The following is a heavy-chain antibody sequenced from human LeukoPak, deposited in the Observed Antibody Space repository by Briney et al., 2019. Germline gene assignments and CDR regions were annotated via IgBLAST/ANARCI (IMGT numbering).Heavy chain of an antibody. Sequence: ASVKVSCKVSGYTLTELSMHWVRQAPGKGLEWMGGFDPGDGETIYAQKFQGRVTMTEDTSTDTAYMELSSLRSEDTAVYYCATDRSVTTIDYYYYGMDVWGQGTTVTVSS. CDR1: GYTLTELS. J-gene: IGHJ6*02. CDR3: ATDRSVTTIDYYYYGMDV. CDR2: FDPGDGET. D-gene: IGHD4-17*01. V-gene: IGHV1-24*01.